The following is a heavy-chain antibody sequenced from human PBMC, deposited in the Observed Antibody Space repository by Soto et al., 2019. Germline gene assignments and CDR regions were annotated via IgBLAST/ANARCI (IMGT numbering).Heavy chain of an antibody. J-gene: IGHJ4*02. CDR1: GYTFTSYY. CDR3: ARDGGRYYGEPKPFDY. CDR2: INPSGGST. V-gene: IGHV1-46*03. D-gene: IGHD4-17*01. Sequence: ASVKVSCKASGYTFTSYYMHWVRQAPGQGLEWMGIINPSGGSTSYAQKFQGRVTMTRGTSTSTVYMELSSLRSEDTAVYYCARDGGRYYGEPKPFDYWGQGTLVTVSS.